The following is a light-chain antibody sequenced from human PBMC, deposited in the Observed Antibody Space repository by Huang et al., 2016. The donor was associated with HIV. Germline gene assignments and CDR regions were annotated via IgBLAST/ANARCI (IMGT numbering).Light chain of an antibody. CDR1: QSLLHSDGKTY. J-gene: IGKJ1*01. CDR2: EVS. CDR3: MQGIHLPWT. Sequence: DIVMTQTPFSLSVTRGQQASISCTSSQSLLHSDGKTYLYWYLTKPGQSPQLIIYEVSSRLCGVLYKCSGGGSGTYFTLRISRVEAEDVGVYYCMQGIHLPWTFGQGTKVEIK. V-gene: IGKV2-29*02.